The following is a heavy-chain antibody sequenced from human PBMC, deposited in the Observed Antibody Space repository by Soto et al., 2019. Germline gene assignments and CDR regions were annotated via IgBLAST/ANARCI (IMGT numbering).Heavy chain of an antibody. CDR1: GFTFSSYA. Sequence: GGSLRLSCAASGFTFSSYAMHWVRQAPGKGLEWVAVISYDGSNKYYADSVKGRFTISRDNSKNTLYLQMNSLRAEDTAVYYCARDGAAYYYDSNGSFDYWGQGTLVTVSS. CDR3: ARDGAAYYYDSNGSFDY. D-gene: IGHD3-22*01. V-gene: IGHV3-30-3*01. CDR2: ISYDGSNK. J-gene: IGHJ4*02.